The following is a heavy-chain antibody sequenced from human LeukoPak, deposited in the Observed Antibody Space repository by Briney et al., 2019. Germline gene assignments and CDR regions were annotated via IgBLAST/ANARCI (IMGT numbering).Heavy chain of an antibody. D-gene: IGHD2-15*01. CDR3: ARRSVVVSAAGDDAFDI. CDR1: GYTFTRYG. V-gene: IGHV1-18*01. CDR2: LNTYNGNT. Sequence: ASVKVSCKASGYTFTRYGISWVRRAPGQGLEWMGWLNTYNGNTNYAQKFQGRVTMTTDTSTRTAYMELRSLRYDDTAVYYCARRSVVVSAAGDDAFDIWGQGTVVTVSS. J-gene: IGHJ3*02.